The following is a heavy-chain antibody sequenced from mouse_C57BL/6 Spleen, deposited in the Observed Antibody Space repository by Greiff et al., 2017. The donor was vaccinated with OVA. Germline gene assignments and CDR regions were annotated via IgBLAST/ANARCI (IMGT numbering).Heavy chain of an antibody. CDR1: GFTFSDYG. D-gene: IGHD1-1*01. V-gene: IGHV5-17*01. CDR2: ISSGSSTI. J-gene: IGHJ1*03. CDR3: ARGGYYGSSPYWYFDV. Sequence: EVMLVESGGGLVKPGGSLKLSCAASGFTFSDYGMHWVRQAPEKGLEWVAYISSGSSTIYYADTVKGRFTISRDNAKTTLFLQMTSLRSEDTAMYYCARGGYYGSSPYWYFDVWGTGTTVTVSS.